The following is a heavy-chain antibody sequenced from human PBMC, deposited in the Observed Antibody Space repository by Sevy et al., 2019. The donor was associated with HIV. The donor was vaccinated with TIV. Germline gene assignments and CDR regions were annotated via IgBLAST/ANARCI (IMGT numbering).Heavy chain of an antibody. D-gene: IGHD3-22*01. Sequence: GGSLRLSCAASGFTFSSYAMSWVRQAPGKGLEWVSAISGSGGSTYYADSVKGPFTISRDNSKNTLYLQMNSLRAEDTAVYYCAKDFATDYYDSSGPFDYWGQGTLVTVSS. CDR3: AKDFATDYYDSSGPFDY. CDR1: GFTFSSYA. J-gene: IGHJ4*02. CDR2: ISGSGGST. V-gene: IGHV3-23*01.